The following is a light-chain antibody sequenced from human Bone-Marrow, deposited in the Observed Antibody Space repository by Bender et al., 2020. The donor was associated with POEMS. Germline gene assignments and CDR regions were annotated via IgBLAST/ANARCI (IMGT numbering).Light chain of an antibody. V-gene: IGLV1-47*01. CDR3: QSWGSNTAV. J-gene: IGLJ2*01. CDR1: SSNIGSNY. Sequence: QSVLTQPPSASGTPGQRVTISCSGSSSNIGSNYVYWFQHLPGTAPKLLVYRNNQRPSGVPDRFSGSNSGNTATLTISGTQTMDEADYYCQSWGSNTAVFGGGTKLTVL. CDR2: RNN.